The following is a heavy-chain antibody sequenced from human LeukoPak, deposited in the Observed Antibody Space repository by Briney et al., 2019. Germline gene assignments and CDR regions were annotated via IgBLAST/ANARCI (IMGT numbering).Heavy chain of an antibody. CDR2: INPNSGGT. CDR3: ARDGEYSGYDILSGNAYYYYMDV. CDR1: GYTFTSYA. J-gene: IGHJ6*03. V-gene: IGHV1-2*02. Sequence: GASVKVSCKASGYTFTSYAMHWVRQAPGQGLEWMGWINPNSGGTNYAQKFQGRVTMTRDTSISTAYMELSRLRSDDTAVYYCARDGEYSGYDILSGNAYYYYMDVWGKGTTVTVSS. D-gene: IGHD5-12*01.